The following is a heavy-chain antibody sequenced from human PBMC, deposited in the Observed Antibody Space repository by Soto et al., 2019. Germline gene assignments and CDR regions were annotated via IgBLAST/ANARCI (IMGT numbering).Heavy chain of an antibody. CDR1: GFTFSSYA. CDR2: ISSNGGST. V-gene: IGHV3-64*01. CDR3: ARGRFLQWLCD. Sequence: GGSLRLSCAPSGFTFSSYAMHWVRQAPGKGLEYVSAISSNGGSTYYANSVKGRFTISRDNSKNTLYLQMGSLRAEDMAVYYCARGRFLQWLCDWGQGTLVTVSS. J-gene: IGHJ4*02. D-gene: IGHD3-3*01.